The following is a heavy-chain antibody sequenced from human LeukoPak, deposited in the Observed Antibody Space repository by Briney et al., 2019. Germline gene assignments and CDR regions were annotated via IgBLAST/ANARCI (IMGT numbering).Heavy chain of an antibody. CDR1: GFTFSSYS. CDR3: ARVYYYDSSGYPLYFDY. J-gene: IGHJ4*02. D-gene: IGHD3-22*01. V-gene: IGHV3-21*01. CDR2: ISSSSSYI. Sequence: GGSLRLSSAASGFTFSSYSMNWVRQAPGKGLEWVSSISSSSSYIYYADSVKGRFTISRDNAKNSLYLQMNSLRAEDTAVYYCARVYYYDSSGYPLYFDYWGQGTLVTVSS.